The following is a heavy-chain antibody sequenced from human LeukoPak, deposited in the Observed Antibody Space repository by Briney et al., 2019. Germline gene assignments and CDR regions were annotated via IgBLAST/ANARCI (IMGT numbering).Heavy chain of an antibody. J-gene: IGHJ4*02. CDR3: ATSYYDYDRWDY. V-gene: IGHV4-59*01. CDR1: GDTISSYY. CDR2: IYYSGTT. Sequence: SESLSLTCSVSGDTISSYYWSWIRQPPGKGLEWVGYIYYSGTTKYNPSLESRVTISVDTSKSQFSLKVNSVTSADTAIYYCATSYYDYDRWDYWGQGALVTVSS. D-gene: IGHD3-16*01.